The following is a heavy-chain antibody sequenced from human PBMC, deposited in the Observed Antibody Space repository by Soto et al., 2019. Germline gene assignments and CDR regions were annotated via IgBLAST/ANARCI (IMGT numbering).Heavy chain of an antibody. CDR3: AKDPGIAVAGALT. Sequence: PGGSLRLSCAASGFTFSSYGMHWVRQAPGKGLEWVAVISYDGSNKYYADSVKGRFTISRDNSKNTLYLQMNSLRAEDTAVYYCAKDPGIAVAGALTWGQGTLVTVSS. V-gene: IGHV3-30*18. D-gene: IGHD6-19*01. CDR1: GFTFSSYG. CDR2: ISYDGSNK. J-gene: IGHJ4*02.